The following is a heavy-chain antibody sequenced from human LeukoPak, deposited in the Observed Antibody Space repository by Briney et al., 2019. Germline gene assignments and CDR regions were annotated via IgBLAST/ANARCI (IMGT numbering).Heavy chain of an antibody. CDR2: ISAYNGNT. CDR1: GYAFTSYG. Sequence: ASVKVSCKASGYAFTSYGISWVRQAPGQGLEWMGWISAYNGNTNYAQKLQGRVTMTTDTSTSTAYMELRSLRSDDTAVYYCARDPSPAYYYDSSGSWDYFDYWGQGTLVTVSS. CDR3: ARDPSPAYYYDSSGSWDYFDY. J-gene: IGHJ4*02. D-gene: IGHD3-22*01. V-gene: IGHV1-18*01.